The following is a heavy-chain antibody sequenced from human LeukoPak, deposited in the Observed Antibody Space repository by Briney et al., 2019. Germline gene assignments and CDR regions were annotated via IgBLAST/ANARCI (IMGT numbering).Heavy chain of an antibody. V-gene: IGHV3-48*01. J-gene: IGHJ4*02. CDR2: ISSSSSTI. CDR1: GFTFSSYS. Sequence: PGGSLRLSCAAPGFTFSSYSMNWVRQAPGKGLEWGSYISSSSSTIYYADSVKGRFTISRDNAKNSLYLQMNSLRAEDTAVYYCARDYYDSLGYWGQGTLVTVSS. D-gene: IGHD3-22*01. CDR3: ARDYYDSLGY.